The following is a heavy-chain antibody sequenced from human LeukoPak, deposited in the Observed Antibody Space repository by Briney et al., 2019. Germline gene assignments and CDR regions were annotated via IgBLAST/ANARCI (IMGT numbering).Heavy chain of an antibody. V-gene: IGHV4-61*02. CDR3: ARDHGLGYSSRMDV. J-gene: IGHJ6*04. Sequence: SETLSLTCTVSGGSISSGSYYWSWIRQPTGKGLEWIGRIYTSGSTNYNPSLKSRVTISVDTSKNQFSLKLSSVTAADTAVYYCARDHGLGYSSRMDVWGKGTTVTVSS. D-gene: IGHD6-13*01. CDR2: IYTSGST. CDR1: GGSISSGSYY.